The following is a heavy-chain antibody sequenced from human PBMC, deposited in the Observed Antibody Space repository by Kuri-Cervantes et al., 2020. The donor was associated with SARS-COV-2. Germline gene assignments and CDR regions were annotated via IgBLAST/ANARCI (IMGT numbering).Heavy chain of an antibody. CDR3: ATDLRHYDFWSGYYPLGYFQH. D-gene: IGHD3-3*01. CDR1: GYTFTSYD. V-gene: IGHV1-8*03. Sequence: ASVKVSCKASGYTFTSYDINWVRQATGQGLEWMGWMNPNSGNTGYAQKFQGRVTITRNTSISTAYMELSSLRSEDTAVYYCATDLRHYDFWSGYYPLGYFQHWGQGTLVTVSS. J-gene: IGHJ1*01. CDR2: MNPNSGNT.